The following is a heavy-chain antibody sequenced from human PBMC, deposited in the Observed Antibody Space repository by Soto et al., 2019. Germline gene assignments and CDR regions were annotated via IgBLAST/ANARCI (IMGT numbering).Heavy chain of an antibody. J-gene: IGHJ6*03. CDR1: GGTFSSYA. CDR3: ARGEPYYDFWSGYYTGDYYYYYMDV. D-gene: IGHD3-3*01. Sequence: SVKVSCKASGGTFSSYAISWVRQAPGQGLEWMGGIIPINGTANYSQKFQGRVTITRDTSASTAYMELSSLRSEDTAVYYCARGEPYYDFWSGYYTGDYYYYYMDVWGKGTTVTVSS. V-gene: IGHV1-69*05. CDR2: IIPINGTA.